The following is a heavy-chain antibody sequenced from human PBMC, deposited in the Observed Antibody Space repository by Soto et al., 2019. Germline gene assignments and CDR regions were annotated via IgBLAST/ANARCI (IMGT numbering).Heavy chain of an antibody. CDR3: ARDLSYYDYIWGSYRAYYYYMEV. D-gene: IGHD3-16*02. V-gene: IGHV4-59*01. CDR1: GGSISSYS. J-gene: IGHJ6*03. Sequence: QVQLQESGPGLVKPSETLSLTCTVSGGSISSYSWSWIRQPPGKGLEWIGYIYYSGSTNYNPSLKSRVTITVDTSNNQFALKLSYVTAADTAVYYCARDLSYYDYIWGSYRAYYYYMEVWGKGTTVTVSS. CDR2: IYYSGST.